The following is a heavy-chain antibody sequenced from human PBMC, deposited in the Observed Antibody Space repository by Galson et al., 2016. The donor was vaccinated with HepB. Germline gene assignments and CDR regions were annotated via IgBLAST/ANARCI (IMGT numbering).Heavy chain of an antibody. J-gene: IGHJ3*01. CDR3: ARDLGVRGYGREPRDAYDL. Sequence: SLRLSCAASGFTFSLYGMPWVSQAPGKGLQWVAVAWFDVHTKFYADSVRGRFTVSRDSSRGTVDLQMNNLRAEDTAMYFCARDLGVRGYGREPRDAYDLWGQGTMVSVSS. CDR2: AWFDVHTK. D-gene: IGHD3-10*01. CDR1: GFTFSLYG. V-gene: IGHV3-33*01.